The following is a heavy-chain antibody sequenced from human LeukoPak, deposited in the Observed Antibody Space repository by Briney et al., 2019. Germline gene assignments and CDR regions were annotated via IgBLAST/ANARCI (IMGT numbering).Heavy chain of an antibody. CDR1: GGSVSSGSYY. CDR2: IYYSGST. Sequence: SETLSLTCTVSGGSVSSGSYYWSWIRQPPGKGLEWIGYIYYSGSTNYNPSLKSRVTISVDTSKNRFSLKLSSVTAADTAVYYCARDNYGDYYYYGMDVWGKGTTVTVSS. V-gene: IGHV4-61*01. CDR3: ARDNYGDYYYYGMDV. J-gene: IGHJ6*04. D-gene: IGHD4-17*01.